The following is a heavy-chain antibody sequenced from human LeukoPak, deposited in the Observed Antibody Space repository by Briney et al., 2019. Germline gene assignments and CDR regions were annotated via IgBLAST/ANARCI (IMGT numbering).Heavy chain of an antibody. J-gene: IGHJ5*02. CDR3: ARPQGNYYDSSGYYYGYDWFDP. Sequence: SETLSLTCTVSGGSISSSSYYWGWIRQPPGKGLEWIGSIYYSGSTYYNPSLKSRVTISVDTSKNQFSLKLSSVTAADTAVYYCARPQGNYYDSSGYYYGYDWFDPWGHGTLVTVSS. D-gene: IGHD3-22*01. CDR2: IYYSGST. CDR1: GGSISSSSYY. V-gene: IGHV4-39*07.